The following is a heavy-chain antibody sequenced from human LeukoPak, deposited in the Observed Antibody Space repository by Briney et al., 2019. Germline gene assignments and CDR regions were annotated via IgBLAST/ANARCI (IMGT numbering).Heavy chain of an antibody. D-gene: IGHD3-3*01. CDR1: GYTFTSYA. CDR3: ARVPRMEWLLLDY. J-gene: IGHJ4*02. V-gene: IGHV1-3*03. Sequence: WASVKVSCKASGYTFTSYAMHWVRQAPGQRLEWMGWINAGNGNTKYSQEFQGRVTITRDTSASTAYMELSSLRSEDMAVYYCARVPRMEWLLLDYWGQGTLVTVSS. CDR2: INAGNGNT.